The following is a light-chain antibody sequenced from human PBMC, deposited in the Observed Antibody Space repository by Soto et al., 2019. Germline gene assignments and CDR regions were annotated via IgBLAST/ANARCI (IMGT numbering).Light chain of an antibody. CDR1: ESVSSN. CDR2: GAS. CDR3: QQYNNWPTWT. J-gene: IGKJ1*01. Sequence: EIVMTQSPATLSVSLGERATLSCRASESVSSNLAWYQQKPDQAPRLLIYGASTRATGLPAWFSGSGSGTEFTLPISSLQSDDVVVYYCQQYNNWPTWTFGQGTKVEI. V-gene: IGKV3-15*01.